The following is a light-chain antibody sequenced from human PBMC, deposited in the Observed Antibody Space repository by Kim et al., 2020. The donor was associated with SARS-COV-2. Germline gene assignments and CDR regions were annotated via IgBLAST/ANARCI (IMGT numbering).Light chain of an antibody. V-gene: IGLV2-14*03. CDR1: SSNIGSYNS. CDR2: DVN. J-gene: IGLJ3*02. CDR3: SSFTTRSTLV. Sequence: GQSVSISCTGTSSNIGSYNSVAWHQQNPGKAPKLMFYDVNKRPSGISSRFSGSKSGSTASLTISGLRAKDEADYYCSSFTTRSTLVFGGGTQLTVL.